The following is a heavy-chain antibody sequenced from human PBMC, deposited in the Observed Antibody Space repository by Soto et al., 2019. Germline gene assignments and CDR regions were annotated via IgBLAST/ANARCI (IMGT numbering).Heavy chain of an antibody. CDR2: ISAYNGNT. D-gene: IGHD3-10*01. CDR1: GYTFPSSG. J-gene: IGHJ3*02. Sequence: ASVKICCKASGYTFPSSGISWVRQAPGQGLEWMGWISAYNGNTNYAQKLQGRVTMTTDTSTSTAYMELRSLRSDDTAVYYCARWLRVRGFICAFETWGNGTMVT. CDR3: ARWLRVRGFICAFET. V-gene: IGHV1-18*01.